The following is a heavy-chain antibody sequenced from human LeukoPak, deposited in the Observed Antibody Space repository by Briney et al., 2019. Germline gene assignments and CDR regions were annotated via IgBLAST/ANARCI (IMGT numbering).Heavy chain of an antibody. Sequence: GGSLRLSCAASGFTFINYWMVWVRQAPGKGLLWVSRINSDGSSTTYADSVKGRFTISRDNSKNTLYLQMNSLRAEDTAVYYCARGDIAAAVYFDYWGQGTLVTVSS. D-gene: IGHD6-13*01. V-gene: IGHV3-74*01. CDR3: ARGDIAAAVYFDY. J-gene: IGHJ4*02. CDR2: INSDGSST. CDR1: GFTFINYW.